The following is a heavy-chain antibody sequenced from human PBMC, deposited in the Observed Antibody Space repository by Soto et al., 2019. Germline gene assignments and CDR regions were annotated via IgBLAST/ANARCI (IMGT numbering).Heavy chain of an antibody. D-gene: IGHD6-13*01. CDR3: ARQKLKSSTWYGSLDS. V-gene: IGHV3-23*01. Sequence: GGSLRLSCAASGFTFSSYEMNWVRQAPGKGLEWVSVISAGSGNAYYAESVKGRFTVSRDNSKNTLWLQLDSLRVEDTGLYYCARQKLKSSTWYGSLDSWGQGTLVTVSS. CDR1: GFTFSSYE. J-gene: IGHJ4*02. CDR2: ISAGSGNA.